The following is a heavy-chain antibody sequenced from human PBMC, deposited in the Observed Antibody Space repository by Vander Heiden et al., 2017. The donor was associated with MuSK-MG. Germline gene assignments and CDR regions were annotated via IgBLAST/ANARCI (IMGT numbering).Heavy chain of an antibody. J-gene: IGHJ6*03. CDR2: IYSTGST. CDR3: ARAPLKNYYYYYMDV. V-gene: IGHV4-4*07. CDR1: RGPISTYY. Sequence: QVQLQESGPGLVRPSETLSLTCTVSRGPISTYYWNWIRQPAGKELDWIGRIYSTGSTTYNPSLNSRVTMSVDTSKNQFSLKLSSVTAADTALYYCARAPLKNYYYYYMDVWGKGTTVTVSS.